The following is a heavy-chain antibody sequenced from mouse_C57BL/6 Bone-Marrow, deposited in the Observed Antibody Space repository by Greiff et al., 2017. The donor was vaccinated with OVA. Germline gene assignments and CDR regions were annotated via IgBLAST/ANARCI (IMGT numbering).Heavy chain of an antibody. CDR1: GYAFSSYW. CDR2: IYPGDGDT. D-gene: IGHD1-1*01. V-gene: IGHV1-80*01. J-gene: IGHJ2*01. CDR3: ASFYYYGSSDY. Sequence: VQLQQSGAELVKPGASVKISCKASGYAFSSYWMNWVKQRPGKGLEWIGQIYPGDGDTNYNGKFKGKATLTADKSSSTAYMQLSSLTSEDSAVYFCASFYYYGSSDYWGQGTTLTVSS.